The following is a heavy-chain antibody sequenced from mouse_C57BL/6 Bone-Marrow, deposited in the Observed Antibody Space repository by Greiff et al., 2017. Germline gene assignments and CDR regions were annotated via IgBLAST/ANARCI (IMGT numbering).Heavy chain of an antibody. D-gene: IGHD1-1*01. Sequence: VQLQQSGPELVKAGASVKMSCKASGYTFTDYNMHWVKQSHGKSLEWIGYINPNNGGTSYNQKFKGKATLTVNKSSSTAYMELRSLTSEDSAVYYCASGYYYGSSYVYFDVWGTGTTVTVSS. CDR1: GYTFTDYN. CDR2: INPNNGGT. J-gene: IGHJ1*03. V-gene: IGHV1-22*01. CDR3: ASGYYYGSSYVYFDV.